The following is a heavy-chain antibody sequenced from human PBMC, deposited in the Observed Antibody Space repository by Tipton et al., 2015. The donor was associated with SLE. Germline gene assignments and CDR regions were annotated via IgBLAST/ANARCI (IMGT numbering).Heavy chain of an antibody. D-gene: IGHD3-3*01. CDR3: ARDSDSYAFPF. CDR2: FHDTRGT. J-gene: IGHJ4*02. V-gene: IGHV4-39*07. CDR1: GGSISRGGYY. Sequence: TLSLTCTVSGGSISRGGYYWGWIRQPPGKGLEWIGTFHDTRGTDYSPSLKSRVTISVDTSKNQFSLEVTSVTAADTAVYYCARDSDSYAFPFWSPGTLVIVSS.